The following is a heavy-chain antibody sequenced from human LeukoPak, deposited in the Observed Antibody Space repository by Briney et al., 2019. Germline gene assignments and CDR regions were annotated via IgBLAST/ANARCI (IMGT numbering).Heavy chain of an antibody. Sequence: GASVKVSCKASGYTFTSYYMHWVRQAPGQGLEWMGRIIPILGIANYAQKFQGRVTITADKSTSTAYMELSSLRSEDTAVYYCARGSQGMTPIDYWGQGTLVTVSS. CDR3: ARGSQGMTPIDY. V-gene: IGHV1-69*04. CDR2: IIPILGIA. J-gene: IGHJ4*02. D-gene: IGHD2-15*01. CDR1: GYTFTSYY.